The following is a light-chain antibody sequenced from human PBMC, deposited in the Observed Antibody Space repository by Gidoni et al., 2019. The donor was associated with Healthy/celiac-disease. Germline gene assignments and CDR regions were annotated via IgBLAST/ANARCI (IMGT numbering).Light chain of an antibody. CDR2: AAS. CDR3: QQYYSYPWT. V-gene: IGKV1-8*01. Sequence: AIRMTQSPSSLSASTGDRVTIPCRASQGISSYLAWYQQKPGKAPKLLIYAASTWQSGVPSRFSGSGSGTDFTLTISCLQSEDFATYYCQQYYSYPWTFGQGTKVEIK. CDR1: QGISSY. J-gene: IGKJ1*01.